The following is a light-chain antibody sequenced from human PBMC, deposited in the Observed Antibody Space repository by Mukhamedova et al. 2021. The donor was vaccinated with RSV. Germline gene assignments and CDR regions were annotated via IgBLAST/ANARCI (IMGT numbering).Light chain of an antibody. J-gene: IGKJ1*01. V-gene: IGKV1-5*03. Sequence: WYQRRVHGKAPKLLIYKASTLHSGVPSRFSGSGSGTEFTLTISSLQPDDFATYYCHQYNTYWTFCQGTRVEIK. CDR2: KAS. CDR3: HQYNTYWT.